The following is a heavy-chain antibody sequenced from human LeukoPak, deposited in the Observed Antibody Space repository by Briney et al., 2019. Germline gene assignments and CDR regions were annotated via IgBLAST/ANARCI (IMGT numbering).Heavy chain of an antibody. D-gene: IGHD3-22*01. V-gene: IGHV1-24*01. Sequence: ASVKVSCKVSGYTLTELSMHWVRQAPGKGLEWMGGFDPEDGETIYAQKFQGRVTMTEDTSTDTAYMELSSLRSEDTAVYYCATDLRIVTRSAPENFDYWGQGTLVTVSS. CDR3: ATDLRIVTRSAPENFDY. CDR1: GYTLTELS. J-gene: IGHJ4*02. CDR2: FDPEDGET.